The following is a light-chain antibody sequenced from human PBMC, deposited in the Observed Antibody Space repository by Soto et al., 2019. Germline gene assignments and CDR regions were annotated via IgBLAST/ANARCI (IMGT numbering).Light chain of an antibody. CDR2: GSS. CDR1: QDISNY. J-gene: IGKJ3*01. CDR3: QQYSSEPLT. Sequence: DIQLTQSPSSLSASVGDRVTITCRASQDISNYLVWYQQTPGQVPTLLIYGSSTWHTGVPARFSASGSGTDFTLTISSLKPEDFAAYYCQQYSSEPLTFGPGTKVDIK. V-gene: IGKV1-27*01.